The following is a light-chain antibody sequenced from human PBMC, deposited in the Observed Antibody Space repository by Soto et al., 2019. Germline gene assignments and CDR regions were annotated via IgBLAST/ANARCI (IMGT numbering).Light chain of an antibody. CDR3: QQYGSSPPRT. J-gene: IGKJ2*01. CDR2: GAS. CDR1: QSVSSSY. Sequence: EIVLTQSPGTLSLSPGERATLSCRASQSVSSSYLAWYQQTPGQAPRLLIYGASSSATGIPDRLSGSGSGTDFTLTISRLEPEDFAAYYCQQYGSSPPRTFGQGTKLEI. V-gene: IGKV3-20*01.